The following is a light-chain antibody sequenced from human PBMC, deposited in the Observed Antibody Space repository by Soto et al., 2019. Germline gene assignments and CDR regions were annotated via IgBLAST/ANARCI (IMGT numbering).Light chain of an antibody. V-gene: IGKV1-39*01. CDR3: EVIYELTYT. CDR2: AAS. CDR1: QSISTY. J-gene: IGKJ2*01. Sequence: DIQITQTPSSMSASVGDRITITGRASQSISTYLNWYQQKTGGAPKLLIYAASNLQSGGPPRFSGSGSGTDFRPNNRSLQPEDFATYYCEVIYELTYTFGQGTRLEIK.